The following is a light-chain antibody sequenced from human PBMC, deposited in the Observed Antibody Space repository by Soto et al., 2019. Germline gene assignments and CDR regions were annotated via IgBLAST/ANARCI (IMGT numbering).Light chain of an antibody. CDR2: AAS. J-gene: IGKJ4*01. Sequence: DIQLTQSPSSVSASVGDTVTITCRASQDINDYLAWFQQKPGKAPESLIFAASRLQGGVPSRFSGRVAGTDFTLTITSLQPEDFATYYCHQYDTYPLTFGGGTKVEI. V-gene: IGKV1-16*01. CDR1: QDINDY. CDR3: HQYDTYPLT.